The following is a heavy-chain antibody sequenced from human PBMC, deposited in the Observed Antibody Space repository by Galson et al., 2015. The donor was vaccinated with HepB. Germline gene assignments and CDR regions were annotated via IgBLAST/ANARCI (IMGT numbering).Heavy chain of an antibody. J-gene: IGHJ4*02. Sequence: ETLSLTCTVSGGSISSSSYYWGWIRQPPGKGLEWIGSIYYSGSTYYNPSLKSRVTISVDTSKNQFSLKLSSVTAADTAVYYCARDFPYYDSSGYGAGGGYWGQGTLVTVSS. D-gene: IGHD3-22*01. V-gene: IGHV4-39*07. CDR2: IYYSGST. CDR1: GGSISSSSYY. CDR3: ARDFPYYDSSGYGAGGGY.